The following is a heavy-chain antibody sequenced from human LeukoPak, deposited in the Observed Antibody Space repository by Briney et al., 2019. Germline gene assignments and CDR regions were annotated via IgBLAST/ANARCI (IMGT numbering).Heavy chain of an antibody. CDR1: GFTFSSYW. J-gene: IGHJ4*02. V-gene: IGHV3-7*03. CDR3: TRGAGLLIDY. Sequence: PGRSLRLSCAASGFTFSSYWMSWVRQAPGKGLEWVANIKEDGSEKYYVDSVKGRFTISRDNAKKSLYLQMNSLRAEDTAVYYCTRGAGLLIDYWGQGILVTVSS. CDR2: IKEDGSEK. D-gene: IGHD3-16*01.